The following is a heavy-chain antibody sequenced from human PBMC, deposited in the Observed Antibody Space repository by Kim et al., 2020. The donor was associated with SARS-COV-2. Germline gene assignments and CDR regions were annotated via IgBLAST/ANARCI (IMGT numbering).Heavy chain of an antibody. J-gene: IGHJ6*02. V-gene: IGHV3-7*03. CDR3: VAGAGWPV. Sequence: GGSLRLSCVASGFMFSDYWMNWFRQAPGKGPEWVANIRKYRSERNYADSVRGRFTISRDNSQNLLFLQLNSLRAEDTAVYYCVAGAGWPVWG. D-gene: IGHD3-10*01. CDR1: GFMFSDYW. CDR2: IRKYRSER.